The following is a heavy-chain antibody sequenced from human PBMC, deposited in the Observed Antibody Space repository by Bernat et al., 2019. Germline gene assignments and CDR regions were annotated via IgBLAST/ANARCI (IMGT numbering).Heavy chain of an antibody. V-gene: IGHV1-3*01. CDR2: INAGNGNT. CDR3: ARRVAGSRGADY. D-gene: IGHD6-19*01. Sequence: QVQLVQSGAEVKKPGASVKVSCKASGYTFTSYAMHWVRQAPGQRLEWMGRINAGNGNTKYSQKFQGRVTITRDTSASTAYMELSSLRSEDTAVYYCARRVAGSRGADYWGQGTLVTVSS. J-gene: IGHJ4*02. CDR1: GYTFTSYA.